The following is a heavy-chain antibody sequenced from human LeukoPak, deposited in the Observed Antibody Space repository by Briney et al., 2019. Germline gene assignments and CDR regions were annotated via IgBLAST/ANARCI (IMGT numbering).Heavy chain of an antibody. CDR1: GFTFSSYP. V-gene: IGHV3-30*04. Sequence: GGSLRLSCAASGFTFSSYPMHWVRQAPGKGLEWVAVISYDGSIKYYADSVKGRFTISRDNSRSTLYLEVNSLREEDTAVYYCARDGDGDYGSDYWGQGTLVTVSS. CDR3: ARDGDGDYGSDY. J-gene: IGHJ4*02. D-gene: IGHD4-17*01. CDR2: ISYDGSIK.